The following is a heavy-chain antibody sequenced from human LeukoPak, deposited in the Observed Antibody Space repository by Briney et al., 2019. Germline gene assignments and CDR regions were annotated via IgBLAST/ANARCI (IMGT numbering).Heavy chain of an antibody. CDR2: ISAYNGNT. Sequence: ASVKVSCKASGYTLTSYGISWVRQAPGQGLEWMGWISAYNGNTNYAQKLQGRVTMTTDTSTSTAYMELRSLRSDDTAVYYCARNPHGIAAALDYFDYWGQGTLVTVSS. V-gene: IGHV1-18*01. J-gene: IGHJ4*02. D-gene: IGHD6-13*01. CDR3: ARNPHGIAAALDYFDY. CDR1: GYTLTSYG.